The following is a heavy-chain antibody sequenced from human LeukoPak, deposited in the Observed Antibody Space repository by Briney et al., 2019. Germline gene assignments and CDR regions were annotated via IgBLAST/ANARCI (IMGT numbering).Heavy chain of an antibody. CDR1: GGSISSSSYY. J-gene: IGHJ4*02. CDR2: IYYSGST. D-gene: IGHD3-10*01. V-gene: IGHV4-39*07. Sequence: SETLSLTCTVSGGSISSSSYYWGWIRQPPGKGLEWIGSIYYSGSTYYNPSLKSRVTISVDTSKNQFSLKLSSVTAADTAVYYCARGIEYYGSGSYYNHWGAFDYWGQGTLVTVSS. CDR3: ARGIEYYGSGSYYNHWGAFDY.